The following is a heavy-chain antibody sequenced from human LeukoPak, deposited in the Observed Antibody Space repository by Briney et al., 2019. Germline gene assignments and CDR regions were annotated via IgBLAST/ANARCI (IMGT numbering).Heavy chain of an antibody. CDR2: IIPIFGTA. Sequence: GASVKVSCEASGGTFSSYAISWVRQAPGQGLEWMGGIIPIFGTANYAQKFQGRVTITTDESTSTAYMELSSLRSGDTAVYYCARALSGSYSYDAFDIWGQGTMVTVSS. D-gene: IGHD1-26*01. V-gene: IGHV1-69*05. J-gene: IGHJ3*02. CDR1: GGTFSSYA. CDR3: ARALSGSYSYDAFDI.